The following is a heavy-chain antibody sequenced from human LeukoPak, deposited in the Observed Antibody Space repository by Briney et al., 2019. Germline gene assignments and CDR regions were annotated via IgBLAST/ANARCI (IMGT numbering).Heavy chain of an antibody. J-gene: IGHJ6*03. CDR2: IWYDGSNE. D-gene: IGHD5-24*01. CDR3: AKNGDGYTPHYYYMDV. CDR1: GFTFSSYV. V-gene: IGHV3-33*06. Sequence: GRSLRLSCAASGFTFSSYVMHWVRQAPGKGLEWVALIWYDGSNEHYVDSVKGRFTISRDNSKNTLYLQMNSLRAEDTAVYYCAKNGDGYTPHYYYMDVWGKGTTDTVSS.